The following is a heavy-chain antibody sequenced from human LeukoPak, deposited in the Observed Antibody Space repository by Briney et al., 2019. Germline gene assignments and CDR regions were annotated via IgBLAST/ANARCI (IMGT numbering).Heavy chain of an antibody. CDR3: SQGIYCSGGSCYPNNWFDP. J-gene: IGHJ5*02. CDR2: IYYSGST. CDR1: GGSISSSSYY. V-gene: IGHV4-39*07. Sequence: SETLSLTCTVSGGSISSSSYYWGWIRQPPGKGLEWIGSIYYSGSTYYNPSLKSRVTISVDTSKNQFSLKLSSVTAADTAVYYCSQGIYCSGGSCYPNNWFDPWGQGTLVTVSS. D-gene: IGHD2-15*01.